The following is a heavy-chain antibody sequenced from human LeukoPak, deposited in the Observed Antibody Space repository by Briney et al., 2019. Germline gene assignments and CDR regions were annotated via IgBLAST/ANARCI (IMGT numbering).Heavy chain of an antibody. J-gene: IGHJ3*02. CDR3: ARFLGYCSGGSCYFRGYAFDI. V-gene: IGHV4-39*07. CDR2: IYYSGST. D-gene: IGHD2-15*01. CDR1: GGSISSSSYY. Sequence: SETLSLTCTVSGGSISSSSYYWGWIRQPPGKGLDWIGSIYYSGSTYYNPSLKSRFTISVDTSKNQFSLKLSSVTAADTAVYYCARFLGYCSGGSCYFRGYAFDIWGQGTMVTVSS.